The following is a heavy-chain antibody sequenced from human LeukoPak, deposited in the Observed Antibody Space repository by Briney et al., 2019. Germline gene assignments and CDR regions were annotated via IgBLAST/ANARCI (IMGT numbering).Heavy chain of an antibody. CDR2: IYYSGSI. Sequence: PSETLSLTCTVSGGSISSYFWSWIRQPPGKGLEWIGHIYYSGSINYNPSRKSRVTISLDTSKNQFSLKLSSVTAADTAVYYCARVQSSNYPYYFDYWGQGTLVTVSS. J-gene: IGHJ4*02. CDR1: GGSISSYF. V-gene: IGHV4-59*01. CDR3: ARVQSSNYPYYFDY. D-gene: IGHD4-11*01.